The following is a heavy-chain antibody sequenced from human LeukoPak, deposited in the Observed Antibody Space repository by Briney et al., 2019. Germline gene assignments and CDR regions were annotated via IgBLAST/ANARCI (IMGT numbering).Heavy chain of an antibody. Sequence: PGGSLRLSCAAFGFTFSSYAMHWVRQAPGKGLEWVAVISYDGSNKYYADSVKGRFTISRDNSKNTLYLQMNSLRAEDTAVYYCARGGYDSSGELDAFDIWGQGTMVTVSS. J-gene: IGHJ3*02. CDR1: GFTFSSYA. D-gene: IGHD3-22*01. CDR2: ISYDGSNK. CDR3: ARGGYDSSGELDAFDI. V-gene: IGHV3-30-3*01.